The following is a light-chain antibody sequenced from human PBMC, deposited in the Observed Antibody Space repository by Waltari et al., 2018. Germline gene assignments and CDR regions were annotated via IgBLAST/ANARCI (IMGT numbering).Light chain of an antibody. Sequence: EIVLTQSPGTLSLSPGERATPSCKASQNNDRYLVWYQQKPGPAPRLLIYEASRRATGIPDRFSGSGSGTDFSLTISRLEPEDFAVYYCQNHERLPATFGQGTKVEIK. J-gene: IGKJ1*01. CDR1: QNNDRY. CDR2: EAS. V-gene: IGKV3-20*01. CDR3: QNHERLPAT.